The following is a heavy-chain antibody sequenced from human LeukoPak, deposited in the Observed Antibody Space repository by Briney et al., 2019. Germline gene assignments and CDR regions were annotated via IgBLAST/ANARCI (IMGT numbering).Heavy chain of an antibody. D-gene: IGHD2/OR15-2a*01. J-gene: IGHJ4*02. CDR1: GYTFTSYG. CDR2: ISAYNGNT. V-gene: IGHV1-18*01. Sequence: ASVKVSCKASGYTFTSYGISWVRQAPGQGLEWMGWISAYNGNTNYAQKLQGRVTMTTDKSTSTAHMKRRGLRYDDTAVNYCARELSTRNIREDYWGKGTMVTVSS. CDR3: ARELSTRNIREDY.